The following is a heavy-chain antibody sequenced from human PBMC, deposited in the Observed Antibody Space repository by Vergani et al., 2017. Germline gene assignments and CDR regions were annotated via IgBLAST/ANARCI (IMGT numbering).Heavy chain of an antibody. D-gene: IGHD3-9*01. V-gene: IGHV4-38-2*02. J-gene: IGHJ6*02. CDR3: ARGGSDYDILTGYSDPYYYYGMDV. CDR1: NYSIGRDYF. Sequence: QVHLQESGPGLVKPSETLSLTCSVSNYSIGRDYFWGWIRRSPGKGLEYIASIYHGGMTYYNPSLKSRVTISVDTSKNQFSLKLSSVTAADTAVYYCARGGSDYDILTGYSDPYYYYGMDVWGQGTTVTVSS. CDR2: IYHGGMT.